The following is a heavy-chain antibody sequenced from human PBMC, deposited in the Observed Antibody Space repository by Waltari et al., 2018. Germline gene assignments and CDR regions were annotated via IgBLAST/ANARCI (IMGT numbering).Heavy chain of an antibody. CDR1: GYTFTSYG. D-gene: IGHD3-10*01. Sequence: QVQLVQSGDEVKKHGASVKVACKASGYTFTSYGISRVRKDTGQGFEWMGWISAYNGNTNYAQKLQGRVTMTTDTSTSTAYMELRSLRSDDTAVYYCARDSEGDESSFPFSYYWGQGTLVTVSS. J-gene: IGHJ4*02. CDR2: ISAYNGNT. CDR3: ARDSEGDESSFPFSYY. V-gene: IGHV1-18*01.